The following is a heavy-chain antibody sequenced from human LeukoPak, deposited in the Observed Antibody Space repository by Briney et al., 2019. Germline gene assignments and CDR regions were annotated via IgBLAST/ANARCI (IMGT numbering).Heavy chain of an antibody. Sequence: KPSETLSLTCTVSGGSISSGDYYWRWIRHPPGKGLEWIGHIYYSGSTYYNPSLKSRVTISVDTSKNQFSLKLSSVTAADTAVYYCAREVSSSWYSVYSRMYYFDYWGQGTLVTVSS. CDR2: IYYSGST. V-gene: IGHV4-30-4*01. CDR3: AREVSSSWYSVYSRMYYFDY. D-gene: IGHD6-13*01. CDR1: GGSISSGDYY. J-gene: IGHJ4*02.